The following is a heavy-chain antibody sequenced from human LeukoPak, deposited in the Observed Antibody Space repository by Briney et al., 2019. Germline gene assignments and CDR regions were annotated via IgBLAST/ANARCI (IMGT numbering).Heavy chain of an antibody. Sequence: GESLKISCKGSGYSFTSYWIGWVRPMPGKGLEWMGIIYPGDSDTRYSPSFQRQVTISADKSISTAYLQWSSLKAADTAMYYCARLASIAARPDDYWGQGTLVTVSS. V-gene: IGHV5-51*01. CDR3: ARLASIAARPDDY. CDR1: GYSFTSYW. CDR2: IYPGDSDT. D-gene: IGHD6-6*01. J-gene: IGHJ4*02.